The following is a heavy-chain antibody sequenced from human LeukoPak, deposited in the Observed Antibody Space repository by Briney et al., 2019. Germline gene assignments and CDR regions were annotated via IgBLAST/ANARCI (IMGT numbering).Heavy chain of an antibody. D-gene: IGHD2-15*01. J-gene: IGHJ5*02. Sequence: PGGSLRLSCAASGFTFSDYWMNWVRQAPGKGLEWVANIKYDGSEKYYVDSVEGRFTISRDNAKKSLYLHMDSLRGDDTAVYYCAGYYGAGSWTGFDPWGQGTLVSVSS. V-gene: IGHV3-7*03. CDR3: AGYYGAGSWTGFDP. CDR1: GFTFSDYW. CDR2: IKYDGSEK.